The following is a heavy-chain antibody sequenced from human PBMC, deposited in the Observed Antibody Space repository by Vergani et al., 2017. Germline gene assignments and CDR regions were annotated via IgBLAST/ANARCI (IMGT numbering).Heavy chain of an antibody. Sequence: QVQLVESGGGFVKPGGSLRLSCAASGFSFSDHYMTWIRQAPGKGLVWVSYISNSGNTIEYADSVKGRFSISRDNAKSSLFLQMDSLRAEDTAVYYCARDHRDYNNYPGTFDIWGQGSMVTVSS. D-gene: IGHD5-24*01. V-gene: IGHV3-11*01. CDR3: ARDHRDYNNYPGTFDI. CDR2: ISNSGNTI. J-gene: IGHJ3*02. CDR1: GFSFSDHY.